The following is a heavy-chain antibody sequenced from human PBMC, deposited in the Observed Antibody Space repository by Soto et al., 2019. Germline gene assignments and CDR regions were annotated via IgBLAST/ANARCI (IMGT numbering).Heavy chain of an antibody. V-gene: IGHV4-30-4*01. J-gene: IGHJ3*02. CDR2: IYYSGST. CDR3: ARGAPVVTLGAFDI. D-gene: IGHD2-21*02. CDR1: GGSISSGDYY. Sequence: QVQLQESGPGLVKPSQTLSLTCTVSGGSISSGDYYWSWIRQPPGKVLEWIGYIYYSGSTYYNPSLKSRVTISVDTSKNQFSLKLSAVTAADTAVYYCARGAPVVTLGAFDIWGQGTMVTVSS.